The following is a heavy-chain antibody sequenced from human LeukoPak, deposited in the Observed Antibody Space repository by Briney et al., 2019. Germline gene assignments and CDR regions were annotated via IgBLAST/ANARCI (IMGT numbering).Heavy chain of an antibody. CDR3: ARDPVIFGVRGFHDYYAMDV. Sequence: GGSLRLSCAASGFTFNNYEINWVRQAPGKGLEWVSYISRSGTTIYYADSVKGRFTISRDDAKNSLYLQMHSLRAEDTALYYCARDPVIFGVRGFHDYYAMDVWGQGTTVIVSS. J-gene: IGHJ6*01. CDR1: GFTFNNYE. CDR2: ISRSGTTI. D-gene: IGHD3-10*02. V-gene: IGHV3-48*03.